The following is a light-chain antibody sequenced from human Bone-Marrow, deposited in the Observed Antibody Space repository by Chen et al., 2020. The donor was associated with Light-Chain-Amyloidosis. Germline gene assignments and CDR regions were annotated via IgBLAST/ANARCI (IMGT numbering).Light chain of an antibody. CDR1: QKCGYF. J-gene: IGKJ4*01. Sequence: EIMLXQSPATLSLSPGERXTVSCRASQKCGYFLIWLQQRPGRXPRLLFYDSSYRATGVPARFRXDGSGXXFTLTISSLEPEDFXVYYCLQRHDWPVTFGGGTKVEIK. V-gene: IGKV3-11*01. CDR2: DSS. CDR3: LQRHDWPVT.